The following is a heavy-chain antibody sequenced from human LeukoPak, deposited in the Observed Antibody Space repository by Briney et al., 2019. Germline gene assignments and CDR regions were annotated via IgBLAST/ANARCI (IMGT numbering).Heavy chain of an antibody. D-gene: IGHD2-21*02. V-gene: IGHV1-2*02. CDR1: GYTFTGYY. CDR2: INPNSGGT. Sequence: GASVKVSCKASGYTFTGYYMHWVRQAPGQGLEWMGWINPNSGGTNYAQKFQGRVTMTRDTSISTAYMELSRLRSDDTAVYYCAREGNGVVTAIDLAYWGQGTLVTVYS. J-gene: IGHJ4*02. CDR3: AREGNGVVTAIDLAY.